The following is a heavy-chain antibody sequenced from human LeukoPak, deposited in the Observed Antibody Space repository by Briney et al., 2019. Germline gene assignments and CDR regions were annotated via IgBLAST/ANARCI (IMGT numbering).Heavy chain of an antibody. D-gene: IGHD3-3*01. V-gene: IGHV3-30*04. CDR3: ARGAIFGVVITRSAFDI. CDR1: GFTFSSYA. J-gene: IGHJ3*02. CDR2: ISYDGSNK. Sequence: GGSLRLSCAASGFTFSSYAMYWVRQAPGKGLEWVAVISYDGSNKYYADSVKGRFTISRDNSKNTLYLQMNSLRAEDTAVYYCARGAIFGVVITRSAFDIWGQGTMVTVSS.